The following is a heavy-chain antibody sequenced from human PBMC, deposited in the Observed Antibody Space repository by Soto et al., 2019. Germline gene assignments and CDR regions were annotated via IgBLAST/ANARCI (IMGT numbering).Heavy chain of an antibody. CDR2: IYYSGPT. V-gene: IGHV4-61*01. CDR1: GCSVSRDSNF. J-gene: IGHJ4*02. D-gene: IGHD4-4*01. Sequence: PXETLSLTCTVSGCSVSRDSNFWSCIRQPPGKGLEWIGYIYYSGPTRYNPSLESRVTISIDSSKNQVSLNLTSVTAADTAVYYCARGYSHYPHWGRGTLVTVSS. CDR3: ARGYSHYPH.